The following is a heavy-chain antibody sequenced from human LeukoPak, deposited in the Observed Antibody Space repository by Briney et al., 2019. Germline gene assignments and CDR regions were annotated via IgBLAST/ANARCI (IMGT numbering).Heavy chain of an antibody. V-gene: IGHV4-38-2*02. CDR3: ARDLTPYYGSGSYYDY. D-gene: IGHD3-10*01. Sequence: SETLSLTCTVSGYSISSGYYWGWIRQPPGKGLEWIGNIYYSGSTYYNPSLKSRVTISVDTSKNQFSLKLSSVTAADTAVYYCARDLTPYYGSGSYYDYWGQGTLVTVSS. J-gene: IGHJ4*02. CDR1: GYSISSGYY. CDR2: IYYSGST.